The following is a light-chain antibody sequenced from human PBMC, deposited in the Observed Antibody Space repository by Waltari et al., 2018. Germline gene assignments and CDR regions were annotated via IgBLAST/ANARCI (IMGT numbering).Light chain of an antibody. CDR1: ASPKPY. CDR3: QSADSSGTCAV. J-gene: IGLJ7*01. CDR2: KNS. Sequence: SYELPQPSSGSVSPGQTARGTCSGAASPKPYAYWYQQKPGQAPVLVIYKNSERPSGIPERFSGSSSGTTVTLTISGVQAEDEADYYCQSADSSGTCAVFGGGTQLTVL. V-gene: IGLV3-25*03.